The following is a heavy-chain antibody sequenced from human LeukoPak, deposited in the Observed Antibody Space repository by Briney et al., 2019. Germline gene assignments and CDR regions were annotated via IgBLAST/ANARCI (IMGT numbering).Heavy chain of an antibody. CDR2: ISYDGSNK. Sequence: PGGSLRLSCAASGFTFSSYAMHWVRQAPGKGLEWVAVISYDGSNKYYADSVKGRFTVSRDNSKNTLYLQMNSLRAEDTAVYYCARDSERYFDFPAYFQHWGQGTLVTVSS. J-gene: IGHJ1*01. D-gene: IGHD3-9*01. CDR1: GFTFSSYA. V-gene: IGHV3-30-3*01. CDR3: ARDSERYFDFPAYFQH.